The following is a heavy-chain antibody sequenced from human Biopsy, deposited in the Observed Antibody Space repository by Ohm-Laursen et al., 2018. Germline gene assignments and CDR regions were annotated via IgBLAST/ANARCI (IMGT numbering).Heavy chain of an antibody. Sequence: ASVKVSCNPSGYTLTGQYLHWVRQVPGQGLEWMGWINPHSGTTKFAQDFQGRVTMTRDTSITIAYMELRRLRSDDTAVYYCAKGQDLRGGAEYFQHWGQGALVTVSS. J-gene: IGHJ1*01. V-gene: IGHV1-2*02. CDR3: AKGQDLRGGAEYFQH. CDR1: GYTLTGQY. CDR2: INPHSGTT. D-gene: IGHD2-15*01.